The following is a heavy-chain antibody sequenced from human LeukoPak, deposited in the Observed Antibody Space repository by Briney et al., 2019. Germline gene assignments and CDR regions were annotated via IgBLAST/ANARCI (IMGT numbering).Heavy chain of an antibody. CDR2: TSGDEDST. V-gene: IGHV3-23*01. CDR3: TKDLMTGFSSGWYFAS. D-gene: IGHD6-19*01. CDR1: GFTFKSFA. Sequence: GGSLRLSCAASGFTFKSFAMSWVRQAPGKGLEWVAVTSGDEDSTHYADSVRGRFIISTGNSKNSLHLQMNSLRAEDTAVYYCTKDLMTGFSSGWYFASWGQGTLVTVSS. J-gene: IGHJ4*02.